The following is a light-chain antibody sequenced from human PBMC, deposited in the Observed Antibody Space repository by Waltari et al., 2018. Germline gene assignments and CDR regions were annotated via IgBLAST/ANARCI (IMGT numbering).Light chain of an antibody. CDR2: RNN. V-gene: IGLV1-47*01. CDR3: ATWDDSLTAWV. Sequence: QSVLTQPPSASGTPGQRVTISCSGSTSNIGRNYVYWYQQFPGTAPKLLVYRNNERPSGVPDRISGSKSGTPASLAISGLRSEAEADYYCATWDDSLTAWVFGGGTKVTVL. CDR1: TSNIGRNY. J-gene: IGLJ3*02.